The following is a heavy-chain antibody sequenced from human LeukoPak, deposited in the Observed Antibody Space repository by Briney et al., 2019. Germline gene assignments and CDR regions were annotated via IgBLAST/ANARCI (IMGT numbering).Heavy chain of an antibody. J-gene: IGHJ4*02. CDR1: GLSFSDHY. CDR2: SRNKANNYIT. Sequence: PGGSLRLSCAASGLSFSDHYMDWVRQAPGKGLEWVGRSRNKANNYITEYAASVGGRFTISRDDSQNSVYLQMNSLGTEDTAVYYCANFFGNNFGYWGQGTRVTVSS. D-gene: IGHD5-24*01. V-gene: IGHV3-72*01. CDR3: ANFFGNNFGY.